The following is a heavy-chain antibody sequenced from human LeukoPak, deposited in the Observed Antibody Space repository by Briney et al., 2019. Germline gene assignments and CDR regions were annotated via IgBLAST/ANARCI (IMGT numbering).Heavy chain of an antibody. V-gene: IGHV1-2*02. J-gene: IGHJ4*02. CDR3: ARVDTAMVAGGGDY. Sequence: PWASVKVSCKASGGTFSSYAISWVRQAPGQGLEWMGWINPNSGGTKYAQKFQGRVTMTRDTSISTAYMELSRLRSDDTAVYYCARVDTAMVAGGGDYWGQGTLVTVSS. D-gene: IGHD5-18*01. CDR1: GGTFSSYA. CDR2: INPNSGGT.